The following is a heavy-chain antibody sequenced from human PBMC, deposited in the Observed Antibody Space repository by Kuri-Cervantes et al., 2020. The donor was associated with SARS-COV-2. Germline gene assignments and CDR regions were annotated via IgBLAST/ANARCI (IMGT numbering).Heavy chain of an antibody. Sequence: GGSLRLSCAASGFTFSSYWMSWVRQAPGKGLEWVAVIWYDGSNKYYADSVKGRFTISRDNTKNSLYLQMDNLRAEDTAVYYCTRSLDYWGQGTLVTVSS. CDR3: TRSLDY. V-gene: IGHV3-33*08. J-gene: IGHJ4*02. CDR1: GFTFSSYW. CDR2: IWYDGSNK.